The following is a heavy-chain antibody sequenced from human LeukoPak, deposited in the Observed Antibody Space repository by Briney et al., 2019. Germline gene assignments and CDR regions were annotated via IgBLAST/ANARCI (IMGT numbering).Heavy chain of an antibody. J-gene: IGHJ5*02. Sequence: PSETLSLTCAVYGGSFSGYYWSWIRQPPGKGLEWIGEINHSGSTNYNPSLKSRVTISVDTSKNQFSMKLSSVTAADTAVYYCARHEGSYYISNWFDPWGQGTLVTVSS. CDR1: GGSFSGYY. D-gene: IGHD3-10*01. CDR3: ARHEGSYYISNWFDP. V-gene: IGHV4-34*01. CDR2: INHSGST.